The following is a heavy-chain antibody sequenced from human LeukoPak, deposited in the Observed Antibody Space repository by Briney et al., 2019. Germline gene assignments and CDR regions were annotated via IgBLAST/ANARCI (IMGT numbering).Heavy chain of an antibody. CDR1: GFTFSSYA. Sequence: LGGSLRLSCAASGFTFSSYAMSWVRQAPGKGLEWVSAISGSGGSTYYADSVKGRFTISRDNSKNTLYLQMNSLRAEDTAVYYCAKVVRGVIGFDYWGQGTLVTVSS. V-gene: IGHV3-23*01. J-gene: IGHJ4*02. CDR2: ISGSGGST. D-gene: IGHD3-10*01. CDR3: AKVVRGVIGFDY.